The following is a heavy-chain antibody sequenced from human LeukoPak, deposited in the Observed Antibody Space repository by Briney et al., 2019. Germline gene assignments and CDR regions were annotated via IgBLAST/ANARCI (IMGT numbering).Heavy chain of an antibody. V-gene: IGHV3-21*01. J-gene: IGHJ3*02. CDR1: GFTFSSYS. CDR2: ISSSSSYI. D-gene: IGHD2-2*03. Sequence: PGGSLRLSCVASGFTFSSYSMNWVRQAPGKGLEWVSSISSSSSYIYYADSVKGRFTISRDNAKNSLYLQMNSLRAEDTAVYYCARDPGYCSSTSCYGGAFDIWGQGTMVTVSS. CDR3: ARDPGYCSSTSCYGGAFDI.